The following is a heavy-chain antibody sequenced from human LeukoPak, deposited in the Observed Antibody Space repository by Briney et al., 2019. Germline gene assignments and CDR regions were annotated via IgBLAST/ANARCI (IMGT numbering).Heavy chain of an antibody. D-gene: IGHD3-3*01. Sequence: RASVKVSCKASGYTFTSYDINWVRQATGQGLEWMGWMNPNSGNTGYAQKFQGRVTITRNTSISTAYMELSSLRSDDTAVYYCARVGVVSHDAFDIWGQGTMVTVSS. V-gene: IGHV1-8*03. CDR2: MNPNSGNT. J-gene: IGHJ3*02. CDR3: ARVGVVSHDAFDI. CDR1: GYTFTSYD.